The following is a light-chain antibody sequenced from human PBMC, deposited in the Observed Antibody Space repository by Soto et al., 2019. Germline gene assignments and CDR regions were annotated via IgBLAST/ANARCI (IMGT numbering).Light chain of an antibody. CDR3: QQYGVTPPNP. CDR1: QGISSY. V-gene: IGKV1-9*01. CDR2: AAS. J-gene: IGKJ4*01. Sequence: IQLTQSPSSLSASVGDRVTITCRASQGISSYLAWYQQKPGRAPKLLIYAASTLQSGAPSRFSGSGSGTDFTLTISGLEAEDFALYCCQQYGVTPPNPFGGGTKVEV.